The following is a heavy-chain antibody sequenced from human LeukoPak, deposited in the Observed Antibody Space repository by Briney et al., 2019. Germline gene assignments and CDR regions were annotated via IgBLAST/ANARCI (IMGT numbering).Heavy chain of an antibody. V-gene: IGHV3-9*03. CDR1: GFTFDDYA. D-gene: IGHD6-19*01. Sequence: GGSLRLSCAASGFTFDDYAMHWVRQAPGKGLEWVSGISWNSGSIGYADSVKGRFTISRDNAKNSLYLQMNSLRAEDMALYYCAKGGYSSGRKGYYFDYWGQGTLVTVSS. CDR3: AKGGYSSGRKGYYFDY. CDR2: ISWNSGSI. J-gene: IGHJ4*02.